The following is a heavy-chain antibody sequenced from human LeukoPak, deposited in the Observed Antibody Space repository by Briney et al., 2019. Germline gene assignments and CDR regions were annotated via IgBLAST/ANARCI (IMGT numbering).Heavy chain of an antibody. V-gene: IGHV3-21*01. J-gene: IGHJ4*02. D-gene: IGHD3-22*01. CDR3: AKDPTSYYYDSSVDY. Sequence: GGSLRLSCAASGFTFSSYSMNWVRQAPGRGLEWVSSITSSSSYIYYADSVKGRFTISRDNSKNTLYLQMNSLRAEDTAVYYCAKDPTSYYYDSSVDYWGQGTLVTVSS. CDR1: GFTFSSYS. CDR2: ITSSSSYI.